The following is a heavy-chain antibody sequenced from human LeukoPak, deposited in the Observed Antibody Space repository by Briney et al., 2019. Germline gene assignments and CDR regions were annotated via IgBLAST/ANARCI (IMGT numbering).Heavy chain of an antibody. V-gene: IGHV3-74*01. CDR1: GFTFSSYW. D-gene: IGHD3-3*01. CDR3: AKDTHDFWSGYYTFGY. J-gene: IGHJ4*02. CDR2: INSDGRSA. Sequence: PGGSLRLSCAASGFTFSSYWMHWVRQAPGKGLVWVARINSDGRSASYADSVKGRFTISRDNSKNSLYLQMNSLRTEDTALYYCAKDTHDFWSGYYTFGYWGQGTLVTVSS.